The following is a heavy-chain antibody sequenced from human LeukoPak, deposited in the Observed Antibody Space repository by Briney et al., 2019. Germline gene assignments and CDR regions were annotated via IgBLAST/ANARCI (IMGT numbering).Heavy chain of an antibody. V-gene: IGHV3-23*01. CDR2: ISGSGGST. D-gene: IGHD5-24*01. CDR3: AKDLGEVEMATITNYVWDY. CDR1: GFTFSSYA. J-gene: IGHJ4*02. Sequence: GGSLRLSCAASGFTFSSYAMSWVRQAPGKGLESFSAISGSGGSTYYADSVKGRFTISRDNSKNTLYLQMNSLRAEDTAVYYCAKDLGEVEMATITNYVWDYWGQGTLVTVSS.